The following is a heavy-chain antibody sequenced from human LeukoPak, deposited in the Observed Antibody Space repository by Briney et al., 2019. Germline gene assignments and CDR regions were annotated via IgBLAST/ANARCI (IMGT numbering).Heavy chain of an antibody. V-gene: IGHV3-23*01. D-gene: IGHD6-13*01. CDR2: ISSSGGST. J-gene: IGHJ4*02. Sequence: PGGSLRLSCAASGFTFSSYAMSWVHQAPGKGLEWVSAISSSGGSTYYADSVKGRFNISRDNSKNTLYLQMNSLRAEDTAVYYCAKDGASSWSYYFDYWGQGTLVTVSS. CDR1: GFTFSSYA. CDR3: AKDGASSWSYYFDY.